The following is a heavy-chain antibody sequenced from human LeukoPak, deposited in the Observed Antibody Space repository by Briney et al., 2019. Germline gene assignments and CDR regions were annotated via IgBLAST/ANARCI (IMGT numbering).Heavy chain of an antibody. CDR2: IIPIFGTA. CDR1: GGTFSSYA. Sequence: SVKVSCKASGGTFSSYAISWVRQAPGQGLEWMGGIIPIFGTANYAQKFKGRVTITADESTSTAYMELSSLRSEDTAVYYFARTRIAARVAGMKRQYYFDYWGQGTLVTVSS. J-gene: IGHJ4*02. V-gene: IGHV1-69*13. D-gene: IGHD6-6*01. CDR3: ARTRIAARVAGMKRQYYFDY.